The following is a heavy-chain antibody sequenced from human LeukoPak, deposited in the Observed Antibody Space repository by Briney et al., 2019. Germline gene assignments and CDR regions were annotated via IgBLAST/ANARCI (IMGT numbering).Heavy chain of an antibody. J-gene: IGHJ4*02. V-gene: IGHV4-30-4*01. Sequence: SETLSLTCTVSGGSISSGDYYWSWIRQPPGKGLECIGYIYYSGSTYYNPPLKSRVTISVDTSKNQFSLKLSSVTAADTAVYYCARERCGGDCYTAWRYYFDYWGQGTLVTVSS. CDR2: IYYSGST. D-gene: IGHD2-21*02. CDR1: GGSISSGDYY. CDR3: ARERCGGDCYTAWRYYFDY.